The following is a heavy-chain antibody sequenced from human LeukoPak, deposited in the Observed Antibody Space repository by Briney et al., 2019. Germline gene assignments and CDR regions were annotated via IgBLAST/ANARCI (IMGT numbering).Heavy chain of an antibody. CDR2: ISSSSSTI. J-gene: IGHJ4*02. V-gene: IGHV3-48*01. Sequence: GRSLRLSCAASGFTFSSYNMNWVRQAPGKGLEWVSYISSSSSTIYYADSVKGRFTISRDKAKNSLYLQMNSLRAEDTAVYYCAKGHGDYAFDYWGQGTLVTVSS. D-gene: IGHD4-17*01. CDR3: AKGHGDYAFDY. CDR1: GFTFSSYN.